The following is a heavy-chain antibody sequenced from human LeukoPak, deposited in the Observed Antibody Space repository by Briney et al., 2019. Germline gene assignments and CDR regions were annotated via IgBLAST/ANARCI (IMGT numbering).Heavy chain of an antibody. CDR3: ATVIIAAAGTPWFDP. J-gene: IGHJ5*02. CDR1: GGTFSSYA. V-gene: IGHV1-2*02. CDR2: INPDSGGT. D-gene: IGHD6-13*01. Sequence: ASVKVSCKASGGTFSSYAISWVRQAPGQGLEWMGLINPDSGGTKYAQKFQGRVTMTRDTSISTAYMELSRLRSDDTAVYYCATVIIAAAGTPWFDPWGQGTLVTVSS.